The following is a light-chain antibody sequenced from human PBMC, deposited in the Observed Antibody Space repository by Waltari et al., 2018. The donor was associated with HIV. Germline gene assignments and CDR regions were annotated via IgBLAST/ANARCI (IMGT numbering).Light chain of an antibody. CDR3: QAWDSSTVV. CDR2: QDS. V-gene: IGLV3-1*01. J-gene: IGLJ2*01. Sequence: SYELPQPPSVSVSPGPPARHPCHGDQLGDKYACWYQQKPGQSPVLVIYQDSKRPSGIPERFSGSNSGNTATLTISGTQAMDEADYYCQAWDSSTVVFGGGTKLTVL. CDR1: QLGDKY.